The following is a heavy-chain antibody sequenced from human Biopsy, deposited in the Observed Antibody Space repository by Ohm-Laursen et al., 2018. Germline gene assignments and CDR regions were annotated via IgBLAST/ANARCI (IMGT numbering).Heavy chain of an antibody. D-gene: IGHD3-10*01. Sequence: SDTLSPTCTVSGGSVRSPDHRWNWVRRAPGKGLEWIGNIYYSWTTLYNPSLSGRVTMDLDRSTNQFSLKLKSVTSADTAVYFCARAYFYGMGTSNYFLDSWGQGALVTVSS. J-gene: IGHJ4*02. V-gene: IGHV4-30-4*02. CDR2: IYYSWTT. CDR1: GGSVRSPDHR. CDR3: ARAYFYGMGTSNYFLDS.